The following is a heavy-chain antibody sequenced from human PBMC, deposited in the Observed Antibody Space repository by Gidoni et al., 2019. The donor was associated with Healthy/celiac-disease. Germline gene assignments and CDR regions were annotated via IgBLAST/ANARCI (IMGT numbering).Heavy chain of an antibody. Sequence: QVQLVESGGGVVQPGRSLRLSCAASGFTFSSYAMHWVRQAPGKGREWVACISYDGSNKYYADSVKGRFTISRDNSKNTLYLQMNSLRAEDTAVYYCARVHSSSWSGIYYFDYWGQGTLVTVSS. CDR2: ISYDGSNK. V-gene: IGHV3-30*04. D-gene: IGHD6-13*01. CDR1: GFTFSSYA. J-gene: IGHJ4*02. CDR3: ARVHSSSWSGIYYFDY.